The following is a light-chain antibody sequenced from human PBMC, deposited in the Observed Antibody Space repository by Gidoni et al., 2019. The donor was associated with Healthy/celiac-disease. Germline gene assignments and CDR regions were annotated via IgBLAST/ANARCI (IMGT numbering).Light chain of an antibody. CDR1: QSISSW. CDR3: QQYNSYSLT. Sequence: DIQMTQSPSTLSASVRDRVTLTCRASQSISSWLAWYQQKPGKAPKLLIYKASSLESGVPSRFSCSGSGTEFILTISSLQPDDFATYYCQQYNSYSLTFGPGTKVDIK. V-gene: IGKV1-5*03. J-gene: IGKJ3*01. CDR2: KAS.